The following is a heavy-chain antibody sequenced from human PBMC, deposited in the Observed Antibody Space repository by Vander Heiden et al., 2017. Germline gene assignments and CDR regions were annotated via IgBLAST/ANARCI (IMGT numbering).Heavy chain of an antibody. CDR1: GYTFTGYY. Sequence: QVQLVQSGAEVKKPGASVKVSCKASGYTFTGYYMHWVRQAPGQGLEWMGWINPNSGGTNYAQKFQGRVTMTRDTSISTAYMELSRLRSDDTAVYYCARGSDSSGYENQYYYYGMDVWGQGTTVTVSS. CDR3: ARGSDSSGYENQYYYYGMDV. D-gene: IGHD3-22*01. CDR2: INPNSGGT. V-gene: IGHV1-2*02. J-gene: IGHJ6*02.